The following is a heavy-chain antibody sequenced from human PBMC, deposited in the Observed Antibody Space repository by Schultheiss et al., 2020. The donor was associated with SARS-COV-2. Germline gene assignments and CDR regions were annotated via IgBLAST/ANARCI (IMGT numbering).Heavy chain of an antibody. CDR2: INHSGST. CDR1: GGSISSYY. Sequence: SETLSLTCTVSGGSISSYYWSWIRQPAGKGLEWIGEINHSGSTNYNPSLKSRVTISVDTSKNQFSLKLSSVTAADTAVYYCARGTFSGGYYWYFDLWGRGTLVTVSS. V-gene: IGHV4-59*01. J-gene: IGHJ2*01. D-gene: IGHD3-22*01. CDR3: ARGTFSGGYYWYFDL.